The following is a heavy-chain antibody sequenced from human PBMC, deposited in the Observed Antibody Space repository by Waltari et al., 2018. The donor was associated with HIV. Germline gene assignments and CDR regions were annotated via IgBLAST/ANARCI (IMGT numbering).Heavy chain of an antibody. J-gene: IGHJ4*02. CDR3: VRGAPFDY. CDR1: GFPFSSFW. V-gene: IGHV3-74*01. Sequence: EEQLVESGGGLVQPGGSLRLSCAASGFPFSSFWMHWVRQVPGKGRVWVSRINSDGSDTSTADSVKGRFTIFRDNARNTLYLQMHSLRAEDTALYYCVRGAPFDYWGQGALVAVSS. CDR2: INSDGSDT.